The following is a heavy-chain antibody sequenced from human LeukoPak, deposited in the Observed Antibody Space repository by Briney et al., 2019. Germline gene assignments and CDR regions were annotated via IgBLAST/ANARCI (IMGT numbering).Heavy chain of an antibody. V-gene: IGHV1-69*01. CDR1: GGTFSSYA. Sequence: GSSVKVSCKAPGGTFSSYAISWVRQAPGQGLEWMGGIIPIFGTANYAQKFQGRVTITADESTSTAYMELSSLRSEDTAVYYCASRKGLYYDILTGYYSWGQGTLVTVSS. D-gene: IGHD3-9*01. CDR3: ASRKGLYYDILTGYYS. CDR2: IIPIFGTA. J-gene: IGHJ5*02.